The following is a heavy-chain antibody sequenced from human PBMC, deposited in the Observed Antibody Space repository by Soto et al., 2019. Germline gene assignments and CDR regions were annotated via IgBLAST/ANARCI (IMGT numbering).Heavy chain of an antibody. CDR2: INPSGGST. J-gene: IGHJ4*02. Sequence: ASVKVSCKASGYTFTTYQIHWVRQAPGQGLEWMGTINPSGGSTSYAQRFQGRVTMTRDTSTSTAYVDLNSLRSEDTALYYCARGDSNGWHFDSWGQGTLVTVSS. D-gene: IGHD6-19*01. CDR3: ARGDSNGWHFDS. CDR1: GYTFTTYQ. V-gene: IGHV1-46*01.